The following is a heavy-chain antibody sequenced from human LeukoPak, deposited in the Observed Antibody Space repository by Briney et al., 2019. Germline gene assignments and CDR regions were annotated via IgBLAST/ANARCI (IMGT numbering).Heavy chain of an antibody. CDR1: GFTFSSYA. Sequence: GGSLRLSCAASGFTFSSYAMSWVRQAPGKGLEWVSAISGSGGSTYYADSVKGRFTISRDNSKNTLYLQTNSLRAEDTAVYYCAKDYLPVAGEPTNYWGQGTLVTVSS. CDR2: ISGSGGST. J-gene: IGHJ4*02. D-gene: IGHD3-10*01. V-gene: IGHV3-23*01. CDR3: AKDYLPVAGEPTNY.